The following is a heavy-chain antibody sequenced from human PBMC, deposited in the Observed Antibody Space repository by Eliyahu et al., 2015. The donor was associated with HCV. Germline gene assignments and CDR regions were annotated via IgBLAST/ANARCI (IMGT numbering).Heavy chain of an antibody. D-gene: IGHD5-18*01. CDR3: ARRNTAMFISSRAFDI. J-gene: IGHJ3*02. Sequence: EVQLVQSGAEVKKPGESLKISCKGSGYSFTSYWIGWVRQMPGKGLEWMGIIYPGDSDTRYSPSFQGQVTISADKSISTAYLQWSSLKASDTAMYYCARRNTAMFISSRAFDIWGQGTMVTVSS. V-gene: IGHV5-51*01. CDR2: IYPGDSDT. CDR1: GYSFTSYW.